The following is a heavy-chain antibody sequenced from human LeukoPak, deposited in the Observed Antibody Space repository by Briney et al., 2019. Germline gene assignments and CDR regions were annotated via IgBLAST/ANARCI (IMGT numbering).Heavy chain of an antibody. J-gene: IGHJ6*02. Sequence: SETLSLTCTVSGGLISSYYWSWIRQPPGKGLEWIGYIYYSGGTKYNPSLKSRVTISVDTSKNQFSLKLTSVTAADTAEYYCARAPPSAAGYYYGMDVWGQGTTVTVSS. D-gene: IGHD6-13*01. CDR2: IYYSGGT. CDR1: GGLISSYY. V-gene: IGHV4-59*01. CDR3: ARAPPSAAGYYYGMDV.